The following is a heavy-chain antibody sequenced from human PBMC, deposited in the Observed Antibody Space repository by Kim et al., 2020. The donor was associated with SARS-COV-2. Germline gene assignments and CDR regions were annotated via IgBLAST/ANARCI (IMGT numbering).Heavy chain of an antibody. CDR3: ARDRVTMVRGVLGWFDP. Sequence: SETLSLTCTVSGGSISSGDYYWSWIRQPPGKGLEWIGYIYYNGNTFYNPSLKSRLTISLDMSKKQFSLKLSSVTAADTAVYYCARDRVTMVRGVLGWFDPWGQGTLVTVSS. J-gene: IGHJ5*02. V-gene: IGHV4-30-4*01. D-gene: IGHD3-10*01. CDR2: IYYNGNT. CDR1: GGSISSGDYY.